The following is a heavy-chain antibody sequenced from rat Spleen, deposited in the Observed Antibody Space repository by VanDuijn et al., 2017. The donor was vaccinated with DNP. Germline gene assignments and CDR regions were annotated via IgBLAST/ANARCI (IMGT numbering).Heavy chain of an antibody. CDR1: GFNFNDYW. CDR2: ISKDSNTI. J-gene: IGHJ4*01. D-gene: IGHD1-5*01. V-gene: IGHV4-2*01. Sequence: EVRLVESGGGLVQPGRSLKLSCAASGFNFNDYWMAWVRQAPGKGLEWIGDISKDSNTINYTPSLKDKFTISRDNAQKTLYLQMNNLGSEDTAIYYCARVEYTHAMDAWGQGTSVTVSS. CDR3: ARVEYTHAMDA.